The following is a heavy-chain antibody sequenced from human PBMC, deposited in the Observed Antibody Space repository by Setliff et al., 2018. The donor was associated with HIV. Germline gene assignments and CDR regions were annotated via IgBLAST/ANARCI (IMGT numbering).Heavy chain of an antibody. Sequence: LSLTCTVSGGSISSHYWSWIRQPPGKGPEWIGYISYSGISNYNPSLKSRVTISLDTSKNHFSLQLRSVTAADTAVYHCARQNIAAYWSDPWGQGTLVTVSS. V-gene: IGHV4-59*11. CDR3: ARQNIAAYWSDP. D-gene: IGHD2-21*01. J-gene: IGHJ5*02. CDR1: GGSISSHY. CDR2: ISYSGIS.